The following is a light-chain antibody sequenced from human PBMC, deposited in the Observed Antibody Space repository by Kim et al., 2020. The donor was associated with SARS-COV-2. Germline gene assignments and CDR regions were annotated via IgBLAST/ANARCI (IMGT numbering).Light chain of an antibody. CDR1: SGINVSTYR. Sequence: TCTWRSGINVSTYRIYWYQQKPGSPPQYLLRYKSDSDKQQGSGVPSRFSGSKDASANAGILLISGLQSEDEADYYCMIWHSSAYVFGTGTKVTVL. CDR3: MIWHSSAYV. V-gene: IGLV5-45*01. CDR2: YKSDSDK. J-gene: IGLJ1*01.